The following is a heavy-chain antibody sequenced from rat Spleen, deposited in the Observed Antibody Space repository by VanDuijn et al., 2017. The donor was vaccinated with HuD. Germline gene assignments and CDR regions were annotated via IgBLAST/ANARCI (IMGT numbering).Heavy chain of an antibody. J-gene: IGHJ3*01. CDR1: GFTFRNYD. CDR2: ISNDGSST. V-gene: IGHV5-29*01. Sequence: EVQLVKSGGGLVQPGRSLKLSCAASGFTFRNYDMAWVRQAPTKGLEWVATISNDGSSTYYRDSVKGRFTISRDNAKSTLYLQMDSLRSEDTATYYCARLGTEAIGNWFSYWGQGTLVTVSS. D-gene: IGHD1-11*01. CDR3: ARLGTEAIGNWFSY.